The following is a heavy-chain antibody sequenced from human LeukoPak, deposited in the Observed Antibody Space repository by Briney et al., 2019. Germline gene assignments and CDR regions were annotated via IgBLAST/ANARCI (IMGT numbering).Heavy chain of an antibody. J-gene: IGHJ4*02. V-gene: IGHV3-21*01. CDR3: ARAHHRRVYDYVWGSYPY. CDR1: GFTFSSYS. D-gene: IGHD3-16*02. CDR2: ISSTSSSYI. Sequence: PGGSLRLSCAASGFTFSSYSMNWVRQAPGKGLEWVSSISSTSSSYIYYADSVKGRFTISRDNAKNSLYLQMNSLRAEDTAVYYCARAHHRRVYDYVWGSYPYWGQGTLVTVSS.